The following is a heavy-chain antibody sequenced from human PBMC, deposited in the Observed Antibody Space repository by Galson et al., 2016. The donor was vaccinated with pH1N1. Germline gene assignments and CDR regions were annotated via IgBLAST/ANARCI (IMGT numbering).Heavy chain of an antibody. CDR1: GYSFTRYW. CDR2: IFPGDSDT. Sequence: QSGAEVKKPGESLKISCKGSGYSFTRYWIGWVRQMPGKGLEWMGIIFPGDSDTRYSPSFQGQVTIQADKSISTAYLQWSSLKASDTAMYYCARHSGDGYRYGSERYFDYWGQGPLVTVAS. J-gene: IGHJ4*02. CDR3: ARHSGDGYRYGSERYFDY. V-gene: IGHV5-51*01. D-gene: IGHD5-18*01.